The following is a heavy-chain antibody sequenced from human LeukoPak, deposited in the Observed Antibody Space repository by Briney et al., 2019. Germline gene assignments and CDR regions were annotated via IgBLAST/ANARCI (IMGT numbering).Heavy chain of an antibody. CDR1: GFTFSSYD. CDR3: ARGYSSNY. CDR2: ISNSGSTI. V-gene: IGHV3-48*03. Sequence: GGSLRLSCAASGFTFSSYDLHWVRQAPGKGLEWVSYISNSGSTIYYADSVKDRFTISRDNAKNSLYLQMNSLRAEDTAVYYCARGYSSNYWGQGTLVTVSS. J-gene: IGHJ4*02. D-gene: IGHD6-19*01.